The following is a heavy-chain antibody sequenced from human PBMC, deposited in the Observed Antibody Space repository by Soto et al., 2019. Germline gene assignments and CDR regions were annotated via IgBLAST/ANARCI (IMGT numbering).Heavy chain of an antibody. CDR3: ARVVGYCSGGSCYESDD. V-gene: IGHV4-30-4*01. D-gene: IGHD2-15*01. CDR1: GGSISSGDYY. CDR2: IYYSGST. Sequence: SETLSLTCTVSGGSISSGDYYWSWIRQPPGKGLEWIGYIYYSGSTYYNPSLKSRVTISVDTSKNQFSLKLSSVTAADTAVYCCARVVGYCSGGSCYESDDWGQGTLVTVSS. J-gene: IGHJ4*02.